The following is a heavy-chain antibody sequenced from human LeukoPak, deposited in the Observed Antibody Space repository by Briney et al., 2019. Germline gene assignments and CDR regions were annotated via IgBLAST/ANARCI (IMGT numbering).Heavy chain of an antibody. CDR1: GYTFTDYY. D-gene: IGHD2-2*01. V-gene: IGHV1-2*02. CDR2: INPKVGDT. J-gene: IGHJ4*02. CDR3: ARANFLYCSSTSCLFDY. Sequence: AAVWVSCKHSGYTFTDYYMYWVRQAPGQGCGWMGWINPKVGDTYYARKFQGTVTMTRDTSLSTAHMEVSRLRSDETAVYYCARANFLYCSSTSCLFDYWGKGTLVTVSS.